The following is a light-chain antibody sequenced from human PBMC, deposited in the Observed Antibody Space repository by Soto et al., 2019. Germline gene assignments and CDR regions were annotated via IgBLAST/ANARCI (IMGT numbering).Light chain of an antibody. CDR3: QQYGSSPRT. Sequence: EIVLTQSPGTLSLSPGERATLSCRASQSISSTYLAWYQQKPGQAPRLLMYVASSRATGIPDRFSGSGSGTDFPLTISRLEPEDFAAYYCQQYGSSPRTFGQGTKLEIK. CDR1: QSISSTY. J-gene: IGKJ2*01. CDR2: VAS. V-gene: IGKV3-20*01.